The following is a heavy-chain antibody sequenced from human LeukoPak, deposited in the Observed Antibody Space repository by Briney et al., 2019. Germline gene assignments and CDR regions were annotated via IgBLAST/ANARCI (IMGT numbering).Heavy chain of an antibody. D-gene: IGHD6-13*01. J-gene: IGHJ4*02. Sequence: GGSLRLSCPASGFTFSSYWMNWVRQAPGKGLEWVANIKHDGSEKHYVDSVKGRFIISRDNAKNSLYLQMDSLTAEDTSVYYCATSGSAAGTLRGRSDYWGQGTLVTVSS. CDR3: ATSGSAAGTLRGRSDY. V-gene: IGHV3-7*01. CDR1: GFTFSSYW. CDR2: IKHDGSEK.